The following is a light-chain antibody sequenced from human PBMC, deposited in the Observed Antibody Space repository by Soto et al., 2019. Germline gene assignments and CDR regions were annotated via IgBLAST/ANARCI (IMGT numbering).Light chain of an antibody. CDR1: QGIRNY. CDR3: QQLNSYPLT. J-gene: IGKJ4*01. Sequence: DIQLTQSPSFLSASVRDRVTITCRASQGIRNYLAWFQQKPGKAPKLLIYAASTLQSGVPSRFSGSGSGTEFTLTISSLQPEDVATYYCQQLNSYPLTFGGGTKVDIK. CDR2: AAS. V-gene: IGKV1-9*01.